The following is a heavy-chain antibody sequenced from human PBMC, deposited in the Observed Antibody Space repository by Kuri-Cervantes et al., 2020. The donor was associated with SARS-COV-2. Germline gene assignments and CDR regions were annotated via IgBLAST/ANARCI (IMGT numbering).Heavy chain of an antibody. V-gene: IGHV3-30-3*01. Sequence: GESLKISCAAPGFTFSSYAMHWVRQAPGKGLEWVAVISYDGSNKYYADSVKGRFTISRDNSKNTLYLQMNSLRAEDTAVYYCARDRYDSSGWVYFQHWGQGTLVTVSS. CDR2: ISYDGSNK. CDR1: GFTFSSYA. D-gene: IGHD3-22*01. CDR3: ARDRYDSSGWVYFQH. J-gene: IGHJ1*01.